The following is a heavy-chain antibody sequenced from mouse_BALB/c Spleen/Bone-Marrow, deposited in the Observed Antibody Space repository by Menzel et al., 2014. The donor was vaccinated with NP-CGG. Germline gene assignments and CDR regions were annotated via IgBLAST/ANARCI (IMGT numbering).Heavy chain of an antibody. Sequence: LVESGAEPVRPGVSVKTSCKGSGYTFTDYAMHWVKQSHAKSLEWIGVISTYYGDASYNQKFKGKATMTVDKSSSTAYMELARLTSEDSAIYYCAREGNGNLDYWGQGTTLTVSS. J-gene: IGHJ2*01. CDR1: GYTFTDYA. D-gene: IGHD2-1*01. CDR2: ISTYYGDA. V-gene: IGHV1S137*01. CDR3: AREGNGNLDY.